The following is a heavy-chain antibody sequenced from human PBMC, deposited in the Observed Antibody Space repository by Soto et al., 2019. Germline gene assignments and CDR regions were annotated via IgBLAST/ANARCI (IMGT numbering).Heavy chain of an antibody. D-gene: IGHD4-17*01. V-gene: IGHV1-3*01. J-gene: IGHJ4*02. CDR2: INAGNGNT. Sequence: GAAVKVSCKASGYTFTSYAMHWVRQAPGQRLEWMGWINAGNGNTKYSQKFQGRVTITRDTSASTAYMELSSLRSEDTAVYYCARDRTYDYGDPGPFDYWGQGTLVTVSS. CDR3: ARDRTYDYGDPGPFDY. CDR1: GYTFTSYA.